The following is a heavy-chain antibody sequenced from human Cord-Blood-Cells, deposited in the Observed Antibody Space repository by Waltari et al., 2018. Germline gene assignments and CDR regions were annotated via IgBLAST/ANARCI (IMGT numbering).Heavy chain of an antibody. CDR2: ISPIFGTA. J-gene: IGHJ3*02. Sequence: QVQLVQSGAEVKKHGSSVKDSCKASGGTFSRHAISWARQSPGQGFEWMGGISPIFGTANYAQKFQGIVTITADESTSTAYMELSSLSSEDTAVYYCARSWEYSSSSDAFDIWGQGTMVTVSS. CDR1: GGTFSRHA. CDR3: ARSWEYSSSSDAFDI. V-gene: IGHV1-69*01. D-gene: IGHD6-6*01.